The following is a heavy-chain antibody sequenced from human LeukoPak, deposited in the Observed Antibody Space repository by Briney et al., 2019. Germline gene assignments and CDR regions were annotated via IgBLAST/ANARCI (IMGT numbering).Heavy chain of an antibody. D-gene: IGHD2-21*02. CDR2: ISGSDPGT. CDR3: AKGSRVSCRGAYCYSFDN. V-gene: IGHV3-23*01. CDR1: GFSFSTYA. Sequence: PGGSLRLSCAASGFSFSTYAMSWVRQIPGKGLEWVSAISGSDPGTYYADSVKGRFTISRVNSRNTLYLQMNRLRVEDTAVYYCAKGSRVSCRGAYCYSFDNWGQGAVVAVSS. J-gene: IGHJ4*02.